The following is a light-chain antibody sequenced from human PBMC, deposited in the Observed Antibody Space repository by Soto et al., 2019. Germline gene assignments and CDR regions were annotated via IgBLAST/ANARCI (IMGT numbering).Light chain of an antibody. CDR3: QKYDSAPWT. CDR1: QGIGNS. V-gene: IGKV1-27*01. CDR2: TAS. Sequence: DIQMTQSPSSLSASVGDRVTITCRASQGIGNSLAWYQQKPGRVPNLLMYTASTLLSGVPSRFSGSGSGTDFTLTISSLQHEDVATYYCQKYDSAPWTFGQGSKVEIK. J-gene: IGKJ1*01.